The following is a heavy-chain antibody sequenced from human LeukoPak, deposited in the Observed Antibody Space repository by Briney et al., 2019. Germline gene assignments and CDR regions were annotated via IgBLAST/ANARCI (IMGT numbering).Heavy chain of an antibody. CDR2: IYYSGST. Sequence: SETLSLTCAVSGGSISTYYWNWMRQPPGQGLEWIGYIYYSGSTNYNPSLNSRVTISVDTSKNQFSLRLSSVTAPDTALYYCARSFHSSSWYFDYWGQGTLVTVSS. V-gene: IGHV4-59*08. CDR1: GGSISTYY. J-gene: IGHJ4*02. D-gene: IGHD6-13*01. CDR3: ARSFHSSSWYFDY.